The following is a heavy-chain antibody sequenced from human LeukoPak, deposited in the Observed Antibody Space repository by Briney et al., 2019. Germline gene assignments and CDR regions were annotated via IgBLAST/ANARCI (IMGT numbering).Heavy chain of an antibody. J-gene: IGHJ4*02. CDR3: ARGRFSGPDDY. D-gene: IGHD6-19*01. V-gene: IGHV3-53*01. CDR2: IYSGGAT. Sequence: GGSLRLPCAVSEFSVSSNYMNWVRQAPGKGLEWVSVIYSGGATYYADSVRGRFTISRDNSKNMVSLQMTSLGAEDTAVYYCARGRFSGPDDYWGQGTLVTVSS. CDR1: EFSVSSNY.